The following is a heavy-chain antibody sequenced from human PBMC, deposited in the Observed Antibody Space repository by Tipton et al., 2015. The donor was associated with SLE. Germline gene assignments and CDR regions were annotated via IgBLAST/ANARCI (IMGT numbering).Heavy chain of an antibody. CDR1: GGSISSYY. CDR3: VRDSGYDSFDY. D-gene: IGHD5-12*01. V-gene: IGHV4-4*07. J-gene: IGHJ4*02. Sequence: TLSLTCTVSGGSISSYYWSWIRQPAGKGLEWIGRIYISGSTNYNPSLKSRVTMSIDTSRNQFSLNLSSVTAADTAVYYCVRDSGYDSFDYWGQGTLVTVSS. CDR2: IYISGST.